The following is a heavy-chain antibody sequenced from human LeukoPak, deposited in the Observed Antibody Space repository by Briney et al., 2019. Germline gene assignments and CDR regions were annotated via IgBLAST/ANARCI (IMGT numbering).Heavy chain of an antibody. D-gene: IGHD4-23*01. CDR2: SHSGST. CDR1: GGPISSSTYY. CDR3: ARHGNSYYFDY. J-gene: IGHJ4*02. Sequence: SETLSLTCTVSGGPISSSTYYWGWVRQPPGRGLEWLGSSHSGSTYHNPSLKSRVTISVDTSKNQFSLNLSSVTAADTAVYYCARHGNSYYFDYWGRGTLVTVSS. V-gene: IGHV4-39*01.